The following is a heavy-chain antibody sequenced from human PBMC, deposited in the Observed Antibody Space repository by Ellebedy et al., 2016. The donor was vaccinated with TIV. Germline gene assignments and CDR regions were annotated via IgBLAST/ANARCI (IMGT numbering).Heavy chain of an antibody. Sequence: GESLKISCAASGFTFSSYAMHWVRQAPGKGLEWVAVISYDGSNKYYADSVKGRFTISRDNSKNTLYLQMNSLRADDTAVYYCARGLGGSSWYLIDPWGQGTLVTVSS. CDR2: ISYDGSNK. J-gene: IGHJ5*02. CDR1: GFTFSSYA. V-gene: IGHV3-30-3*01. D-gene: IGHD6-13*01. CDR3: ARGLGGSSWYLIDP.